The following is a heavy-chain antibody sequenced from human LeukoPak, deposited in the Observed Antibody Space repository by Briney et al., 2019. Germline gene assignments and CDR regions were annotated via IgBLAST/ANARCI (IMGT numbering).Heavy chain of an antibody. Sequence: ASVKVSCKASGYTFTGYYMHWVRQAPGQGLEWMGRINPNSGDTNYAQKFQGRVTMTRDTSISTAYMELSRLRSDDTAVYYCVREGDYKGFEIDPWGQGTLVTVSS. CDR3: VREGDYKGFEIDP. J-gene: IGHJ5*02. D-gene: IGHD4-11*01. CDR2: INPNSGDT. V-gene: IGHV1-2*06. CDR1: GYTFTGYY.